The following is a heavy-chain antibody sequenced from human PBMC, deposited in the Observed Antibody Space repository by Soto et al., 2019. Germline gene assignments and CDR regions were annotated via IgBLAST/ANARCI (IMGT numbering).Heavy chain of an antibody. CDR1: GFTVSSNY. CDR2: LYAGGST. CDR3: ARNGYMDV. Sequence: EVQLVESGGGLVQPGGSLRLSCEVSGFTVSSNYMSWVRQAPGKGLEWVSVLYAGGSTYYADSVRGRFSISRDNSKNTLCLQMISLRDEDTAVYYCARNGYMDVWGKGTTVTVSS. J-gene: IGHJ6*03. V-gene: IGHV3-66*01.